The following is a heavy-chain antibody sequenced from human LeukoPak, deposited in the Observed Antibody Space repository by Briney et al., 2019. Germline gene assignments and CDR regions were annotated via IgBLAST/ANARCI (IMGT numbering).Heavy chain of an antibody. CDR1: GFTFDDYA. J-gene: IGHJ4*02. CDR2: ISWNSGSI. CDR3: AKDIFDLGTAVAGTVDY. D-gene: IGHD6-19*01. Sequence: QPGRSLRLSCAASGFTFDDYAMHWVRQAPGKGLEWVSGISWNSGSIDYADSVKGRFTISRDNAKNSLYLQMNSLRAEDTALYYCAKDIFDLGTAVAGTVDYWGQGTLVTVSS. V-gene: IGHV3-9*01.